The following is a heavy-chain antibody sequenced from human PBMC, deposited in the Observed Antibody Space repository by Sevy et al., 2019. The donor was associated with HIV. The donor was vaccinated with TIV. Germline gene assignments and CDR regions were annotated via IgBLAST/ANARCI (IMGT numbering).Heavy chain of an antibody. J-gene: IGHJ4*02. CDR1: GFTFSSYA. Sequence: GGSLRLSCAASGFTFSSYAMSWVRQAPGKGLEWVSAISGSGGSTYYADSVKGRFTISRDNSKNTLYLQMNSLRAEDTAVYYCAKDFENMITFGGVIVNYLDYWGQGTLVTVSS. D-gene: IGHD3-16*02. V-gene: IGHV3-23*01. CDR2: ISGSGGST. CDR3: AKDFENMITFGGVIVNYLDY.